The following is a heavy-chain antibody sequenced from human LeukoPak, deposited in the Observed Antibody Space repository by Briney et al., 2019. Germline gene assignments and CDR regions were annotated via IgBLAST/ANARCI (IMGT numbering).Heavy chain of an antibody. CDR1: GGSFGAHY. V-gene: IGHV4-34*01. Sequence: PSETLSLTRAVYGGSFGAHYWSWIRQPPGRGLEWIGEINHSGSTNYNPSLKSRVTVSVDTSKNQFSLNVNSVTAADTAVYYCAREASGSPDYFDHWGQGTLVTVSS. CDR3: AREASGSPDYFDH. CDR2: INHSGST. J-gene: IGHJ4*02. D-gene: IGHD1-26*01.